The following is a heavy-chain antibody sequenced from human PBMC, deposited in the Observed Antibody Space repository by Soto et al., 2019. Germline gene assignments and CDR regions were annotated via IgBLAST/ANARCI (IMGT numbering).Heavy chain of an antibody. V-gene: IGHV1-69*01. J-gene: IGHJ4*02. CDR2: IIPMFGTP. CDR1: GDAFTNYI. CDR3: ARGRDQPPVGLYFDS. Sequence: QVQLVQSGAEVKKPGSSVKVSCKASGDAFTNYIFDWVRQAPGQGLEWMGGIIPMFGTPKYAQTFQDRVTISADVSTGTAYFDRTSRRFDDTAVYYCARGRDQPPVGLYFDSWGEGTRVTVSS. D-gene: IGHD1-26*01.